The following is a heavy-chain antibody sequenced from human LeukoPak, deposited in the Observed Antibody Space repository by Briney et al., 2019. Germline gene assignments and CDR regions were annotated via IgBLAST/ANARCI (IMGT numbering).Heavy chain of an antibody. D-gene: IGHD6-19*01. CDR1: GFTFSGYA. CDR3: AKTSYSSGWPLDY. J-gene: IGHJ4*02. V-gene: IGHV3-23*01. CDR2: ISGFGGNT. Sequence: GGSLRLPCAASGFTFSGYAMSWVRQAPGQGLEWVSTISGFGGNTYYADSVKGRFTISRDNSKNTLYLQMNSLRAEDTAVYYWAKTSYSSGWPLDYWGQGSLVTVSS.